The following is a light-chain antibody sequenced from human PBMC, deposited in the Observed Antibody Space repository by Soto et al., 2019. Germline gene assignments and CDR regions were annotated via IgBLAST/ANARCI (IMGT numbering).Light chain of an antibody. V-gene: IGKV3-15*01. CDR2: GAS. J-gene: IGKJ1*01. Sequence: EIVLTQSPGTLSVSPGERATLSCRASQSVSSKLAWYQQKPGQAPRLLFYGASTVATRIPARFSGSGSETEFTLSISSLQSEDFAVYYGKRYNNWRGTFAQGPKVEIK. CDR3: KRYNNWRGT. CDR1: QSVSSK.